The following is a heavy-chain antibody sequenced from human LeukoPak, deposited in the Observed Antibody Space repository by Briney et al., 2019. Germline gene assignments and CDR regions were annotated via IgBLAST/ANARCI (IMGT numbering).Heavy chain of an antibody. D-gene: IGHD2/OR15-2a*01. CDR3: ARSSEYYFGP. Sequence: SEALSLTCTVSGGSISGHYWSWIRQPPGKGLEWIGEVHHSGGTKYNPSLESRVSISVDTSKNQFSLRLTSMTTADTAVYYCARSSEYYFGPWGQGTLVTVSS. J-gene: IGHJ5*02. V-gene: IGHV4-59*11. CDR1: GGSISGHY. CDR2: VHHSGGT.